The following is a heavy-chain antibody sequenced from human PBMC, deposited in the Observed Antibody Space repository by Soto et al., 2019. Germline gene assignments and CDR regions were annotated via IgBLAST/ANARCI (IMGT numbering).Heavy chain of an antibody. D-gene: IGHD5-12*01. V-gene: IGHV4-4*02. J-gene: IGHJ4*02. CDR1: GGSVSNNNW. CDR3: TKNSAYALDY. Sequence: QVQLQESGPGLVKPSGTLSLSCAVSGGSVSNNNWWSWVRQSPGNGLGWIGEIHHRGGTSYNPSLESRATLSVDKSKNELSLRLNYVTAADTAVYYCTKNSAYALDYWGLGILVTVSS. CDR2: IHHRGGT.